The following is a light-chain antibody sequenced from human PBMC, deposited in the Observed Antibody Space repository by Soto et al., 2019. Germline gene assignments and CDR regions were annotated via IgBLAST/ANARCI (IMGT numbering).Light chain of an antibody. J-gene: IGKJ1*01. CDR2: AAS. V-gene: IGKV1-9*01. CDR3: QKYNSAPQT. Sequence: DIQLTQSPSFLSASVGDRVNITCRASQGISSYLAWYQKKPGKAPKLLMYAASTLQSGVPSRFSGSGSGTDFTLTISSLQPEDVATYYCQKYNSAPQTFGQGTKVDIK. CDR1: QGISSY.